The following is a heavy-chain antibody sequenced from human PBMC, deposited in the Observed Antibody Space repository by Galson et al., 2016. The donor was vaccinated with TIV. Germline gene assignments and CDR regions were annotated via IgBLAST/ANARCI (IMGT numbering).Heavy chain of an antibody. Sequence: CKASGYTFTTFGLSWARQAPGQGLEWMGWISAYNGDTYFGQRVQSRVTMTTDTSTSTAYMELRSLRSDDTAMYYCARDPTYYDTNGWGHWGQGTLVIVSS. CDR2: ISAYNGDT. CDR3: ARDPTYYDTNGWGH. J-gene: IGHJ4*02. V-gene: IGHV1-18*01. D-gene: IGHD3-22*01. CDR1: GYTFTTFG.